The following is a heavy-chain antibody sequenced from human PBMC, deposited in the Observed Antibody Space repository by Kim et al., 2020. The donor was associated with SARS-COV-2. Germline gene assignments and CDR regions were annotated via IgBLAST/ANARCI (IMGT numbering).Heavy chain of an antibody. CDR2: INPSGGST. Sequence: ASVKVSCKASGYTFTSYYMHWVRQAPGQGLEWMGIINPSGGSTSYAQKFQGRVTMTRDTSTSTVYMELSSLRSEDTAVYYCARDPEGYCSGGSCYAGGGAFDIWGQGTMVTVSS. D-gene: IGHD2-15*01. V-gene: IGHV1-46*01. J-gene: IGHJ3*02. CDR3: ARDPEGYCSGGSCYAGGGAFDI. CDR1: GYTFTSYY.